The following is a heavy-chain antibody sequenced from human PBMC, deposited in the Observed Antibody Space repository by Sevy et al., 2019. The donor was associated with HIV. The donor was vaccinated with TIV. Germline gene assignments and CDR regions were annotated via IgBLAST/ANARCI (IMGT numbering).Heavy chain of an antibody. V-gene: IGHV3-30-3*01. CDR3: ARGYCSGGTCCFDY. CDR1: GFTFSSFA. D-gene: IGHD2-15*01. Sequence: GGSLRLSCAASGFTFSSFAMHWVRQAPGKGLEWVAVISYDGSNKYYKDSVKGRFTISRDNSKSTLYLQMNSLRADDAAVYYCARGYCSGGTCCFDYWGQGTLVTVSS. J-gene: IGHJ4*02. CDR2: ISYDGSNK.